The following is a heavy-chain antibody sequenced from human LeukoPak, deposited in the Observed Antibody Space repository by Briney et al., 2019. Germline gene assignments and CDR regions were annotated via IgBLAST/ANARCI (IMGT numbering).Heavy chain of an antibody. Sequence: TGGFLRLSCAASGFTFSSSAMSWVRQAPGKGLEWVSAISNNGGYTYYADSVQGRFTISRDNSKSTLCLQMNSLRAEDTAVYYCAKQLRYCSDGSCYFPYWGQGTLVTVSS. CDR2: ISNNGGYT. D-gene: IGHD2-15*01. V-gene: IGHV3-23*01. CDR3: AKQLRYCSDGSCYFPY. J-gene: IGHJ4*02. CDR1: GFTFSSSA.